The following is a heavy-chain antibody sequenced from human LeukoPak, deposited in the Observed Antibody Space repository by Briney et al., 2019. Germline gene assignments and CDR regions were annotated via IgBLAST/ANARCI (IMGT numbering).Heavy chain of an antibody. J-gene: IGHJ4*02. CDR1: GFTFSSYS. V-gene: IGHV3-48*01. D-gene: IGHD3-22*01. CDR2: ISSSSSTI. Sequence: AGGSLRLSCAASGFTFSSYSMNWVRQAPGTGLEWVSYISSSSSTIYYADSGKGRFTISRENAKNSLYLQMNSLRAEDTAVYYCARVLHKRNYDSSTYYGYWGQGTLVTVSS. CDR3: ARVLHKRNYDSSTYYGY.